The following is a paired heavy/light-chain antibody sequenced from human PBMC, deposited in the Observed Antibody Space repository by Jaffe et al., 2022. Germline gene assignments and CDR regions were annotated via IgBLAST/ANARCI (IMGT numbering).Light chain of an antibody. CDR1: SSNIGSNA. J-gene: IGLJ3*02. Sequence: QSVLTQPPSASGTPGQRVTISCSGSSSNIGSNAVNWYQQLPGTAPKLLIYSDNQRPSGVPDRFSGSKSGTSASLAISGLQSEDEADYYCAAWDDSLNGWVFGGGTKLTVL. CDR3: AAWDDSLNGWV. CDR2: SDN. V-gene: IGLV1-44*01.
Heavy chain of an antibody. CDR2: MRYDGGNK. CDR1: KITFSNYG. J-gene: IGHJ3*02. Sequence: QVQLVESGGGMVQPGGSLRLSCAASKITFSNYGMHWVRQAPGKGLEWVAYMRYDGGNKYSADSVKGRFTISRDNSKNTLYLQMNSLRTEDTAVYYCAKDRPPYSSSVWTGAFDIWGQGTMVTVSS. CDR3: AKDRPPYSSSVWTGAFDI. D-gene: IGHD6-6*01. V-gene: IGHV3-30*02.